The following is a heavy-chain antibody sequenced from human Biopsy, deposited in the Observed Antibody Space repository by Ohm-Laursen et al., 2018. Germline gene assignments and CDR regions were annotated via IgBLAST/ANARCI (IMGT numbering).Heavy chain of an antibody. CDR2: ISGSGGSK. V-gene: IGHV3-23*01. J-gene: IGHJ5*02. Sequence: SLRLSCTASGFTFSSHAMSWVRQAPGKGLEWVSEISGSGGSKHYADSVKGRFTISRDNSKNTLFLQMKSLRAEDTAIYYCGRRPFFDYWSAYYVDHWGQGALVTVSS. CDR1: GFTFSSHA. CDR3: GRRPFFDYWSAYYVDH. D-gene: IGHD3-3*01.